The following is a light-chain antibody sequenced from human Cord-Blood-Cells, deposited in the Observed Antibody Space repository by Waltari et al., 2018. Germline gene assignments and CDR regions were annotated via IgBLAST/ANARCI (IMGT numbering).Light chain of an antibody. V-gene: IGLV1-44*01. CDR2: SNN. CDR1: SSNIGSNT. Sequence: QSVLTQPPSASGTTGQRVTLSCSGSSSNIGSNTVTWYQQLPGTAPKLLIYSNNPRPSGVPDRFSGSKSGTSASLAISGLQSEDEADYYCAAWDDSLNGYVFGTGTKVTVL. J-gene: IGLJ1*01. CDR3: AAWDDSLNGYV.